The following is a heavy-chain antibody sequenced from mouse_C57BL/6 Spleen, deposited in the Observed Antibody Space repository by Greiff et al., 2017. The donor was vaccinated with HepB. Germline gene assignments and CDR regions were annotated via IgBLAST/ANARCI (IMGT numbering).Heavy chain of an antibody. CDR3: AIGGGYYEGFAY. D-gene: IGHD2-3*01. Sequence: QVQLKQPGAELVKPGASVKVSCKASGYTFTSYWMHWVKQRPGQGLEWIGRIHPSDSDTNYNQKFKGKATLTVDKSSSTAYMQLSSLTSEDSAVYYCAIGGGYYEGFAYWGQGTLVTVSA. CDR2: IHPSDSDT. CDR1: GYTFTSYW. J-gene: IGHJ3*01. V-gene: IGHV1-74*01.